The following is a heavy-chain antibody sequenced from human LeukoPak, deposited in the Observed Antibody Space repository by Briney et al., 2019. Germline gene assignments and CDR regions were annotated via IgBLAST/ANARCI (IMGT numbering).Heavy chain of an antibody. Sequence: SVKVSCKASGGTFSSYAISWVRQAPGQGLEWMGGIIPVFGTANYAQNFQGRATITADESTSTVYMELTSLKSEDTAVYYCAKGHLTMIVVVTVFDYWGQGTLVTVSS. J-gene: IGHJ4*02. V-gene: IGHV1-69*13. CDR1: GGTFSSYA. CDR2: IIPVFGTA. CDR3: AKGHLTMIVVVTVFDY. D-gene: IGHD3-22*01.